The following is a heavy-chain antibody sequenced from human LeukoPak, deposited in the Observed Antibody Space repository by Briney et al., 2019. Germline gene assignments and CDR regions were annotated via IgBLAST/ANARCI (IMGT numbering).Heavy chain of an antibody. D-gene: IGHD1-1*01. CDR3: ARARNWNYLDY. Sequence: SETLSLTCAVYGGSFSGYYWSWIRQPPGKGLEWIGEINHSGSTNYNPSLKSRVTMSVDTSKNQFSLKLSSVTAADTAVYYCARARNWNYLDYWGQGTLVTVSS. CDR2: INHSGST. CDR1: GGSFSGYY. J-gene: IGHJ4*02. V-gene: IGHV4-34*01.